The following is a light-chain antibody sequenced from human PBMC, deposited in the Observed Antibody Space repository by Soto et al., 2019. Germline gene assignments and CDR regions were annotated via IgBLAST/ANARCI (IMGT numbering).Light chain of an antibody. V-gene: IGKV3-20*01. CDR1: QSVSSK. CDR2: GAS. Sequence: EIVMTQSPATLSLSPGEGATLSCVASQSVSSKLAWYQQKPGQAPRLLIYGASSRATGIPDRFSGSGSGTDFTLTISRLEPEDFAVYYCQQYGSSPLTFGGGTKVDIK. CDR3: QQYGSSPLT. J-gene: IGKJ4*01.